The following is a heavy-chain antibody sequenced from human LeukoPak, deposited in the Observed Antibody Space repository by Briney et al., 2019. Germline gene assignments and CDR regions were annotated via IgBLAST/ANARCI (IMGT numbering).Heavy chain of an antibody. J-gene: IGHJ4*02. CDR3: AKDFGGVVVVPAAHY. D-gene: IGHD2-2*01. V-gene: IGHV3-9*01. Sequence: PGGSLRLSCAASGFILDDYAMHWVRQAPGKGLEWVSGISGNSGHIGYADSVKGRFTISRDNAKNTLYLQMNSLRAEDTAVYYCAKDFGGVVVVPAAHYWGQGTLVTVSS. CDR2: ISGNSGHI. CDR1: GFILDDYA.